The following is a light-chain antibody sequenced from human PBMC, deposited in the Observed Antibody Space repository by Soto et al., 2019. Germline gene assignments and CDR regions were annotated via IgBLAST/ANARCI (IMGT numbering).Light chain of an antibody. Sequence: QSVLTQSPSASGSPGQSVTISCTGTSSDIGGYNSVSWYQQHPGKAPKVMIYDVTKRPSGVPDRFSGSKSANTASLTVSALQAEDEADYYCSSYTDRKHLVFGTGTKVTVL. CDR3: SSYTDRKHLV. V-gene: IGLV2-8*01. CDR2: DVT. J-gene: IGLJ1*01. CDR1: SSDIGGYNS.